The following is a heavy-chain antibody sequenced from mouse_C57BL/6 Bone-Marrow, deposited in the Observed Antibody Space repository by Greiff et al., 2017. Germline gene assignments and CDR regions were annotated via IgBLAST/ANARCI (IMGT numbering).Heavy chain of an antibody. J-gene: IGHJ3*01. CDR1: GFTFSSYG. CDR2: ISSGGSYT. Sequence: EVQVVESGGDLVKPGGSLKLSCAASGFTFSSYGMSLVRQTPDKRLEWVATISSGGSYTYYPDSVKGRFTISRDNAKNTLYLQMSSRKSEDTAMYYCAREDYYGSSYAWFAYWGQGTLVTVSA. CDR3: AREDYYGSSYAWFAY. D-gene: IGHD1-1*01. V-gene: IGHV5-6*01.